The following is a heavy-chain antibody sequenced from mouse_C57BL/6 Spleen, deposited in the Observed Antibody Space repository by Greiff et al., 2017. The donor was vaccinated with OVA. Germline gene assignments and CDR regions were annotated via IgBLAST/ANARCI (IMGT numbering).Heavy chain of an antibody. J-gene: IGHJ2*01. V-gene: IGHV5-9-1*02. CDR1: GFTFSSYA. Sequence: EVKVVESGEGLVKPGGSLKLSCAASGFTFSSYAMSWVRQTPEKRLEWVAYISSGGDYIYYADTVKGRFTISRDNARNTLYLQMSSLKSEDTAMYYCTRVYDGYYGYFDYWGQGTTLTVSS. CDR3: TRVYDGYYGYFDY. CDR2: ISSGGDYI. D-gene: IGHD2-3*01.